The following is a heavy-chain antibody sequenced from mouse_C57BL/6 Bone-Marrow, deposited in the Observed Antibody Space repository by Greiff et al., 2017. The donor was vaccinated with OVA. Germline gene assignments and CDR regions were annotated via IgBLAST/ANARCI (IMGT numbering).Heavy chain of an antibody. V-gene: IGHV1-76*01. CDR3: ARDDGYFVEY. CDR1: GYTFTDHY. D-gene: IGHD2-3*01. Sequence: QVQLQQSGAEVVRPGASVKLSCKASGYTFTDHYINWEKQRPGQGLEWIARIYPGSGNTYYNEKFKGKATLTAEKSSNTAYMQLSSLTSEDSAVYFCARDDGYFVEYWGQGTTLTVSS. J-gene: IGHJ2*01. CDR2: IYPGSGNT.